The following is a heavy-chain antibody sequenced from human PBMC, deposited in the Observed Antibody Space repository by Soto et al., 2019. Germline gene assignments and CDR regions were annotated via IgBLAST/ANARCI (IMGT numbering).Heavy chain of an antibody. D-gene: IGHD3-9*01. CDR2: ISYDGSNK. Sequence: GGSLRLSCAASGFTFSSYAMHWVRQAPGKGLEWVAVISYDGSNKYYADSVKGRFTISRDNSKNTLYLQMNSLRAEDTAVYYCARDIRDDLENRFDYYWGQGTLVTVSS. CDR1: GFTFSSYA. V-gene: IGHV3-30-3*01. CDR3: ARDIRDDLENRFDYY. J-gene: IGHJ4*02.